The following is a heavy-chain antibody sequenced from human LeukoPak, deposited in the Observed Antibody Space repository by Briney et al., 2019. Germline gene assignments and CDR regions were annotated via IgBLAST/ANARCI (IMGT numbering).Heavy chain of an antibody. CDR2: FYYSGST. CDR1: GGSITSNKYY. D-gene: IGHD3-10*01. Sequence: PSETLSHTCTDSGGSITSNKYYWGWIRQPPRKGLEWVGSFYYSGSTNYNPSLKSRLTVSVDTSKNQFSLKLSSVTAADTAVYYCVYYYGSGSVEYWGQGTLVTVSS. J-gene: IGHJ4*02. V-gene: IGHV4-39*01. CDR3: VYYYGSGSVEY.